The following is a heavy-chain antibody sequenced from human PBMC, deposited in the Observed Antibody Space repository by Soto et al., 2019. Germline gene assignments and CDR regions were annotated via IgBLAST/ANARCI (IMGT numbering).Heavy chain of an antibody. J-gene: IGHJ4*02. CDR2: IYYSGST. D-gene: IGHD2-2*01. V-gene: IGHV4-34*01. CDR3: AREGSIVVVPAAMGFDY. CDR1: GGSFSVYY. Sequence: PSETLSLTCAVYGGSFSVYYWSWIRHPPGKGLEWIGSIYYSGSTYYNPSLKSRVTISVDTSKNQFSLKLSSVTAADTAVYYCAREGSIVVVPAAMGFDYWGQGTLVTVS.